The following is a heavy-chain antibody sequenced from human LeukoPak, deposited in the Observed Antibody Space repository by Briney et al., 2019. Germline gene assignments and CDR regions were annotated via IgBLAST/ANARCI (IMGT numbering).Heavy chain of an antibody. D-gene: IGHD3-10*01. CDR3: AKEVYYYGSGNYYSANYIDY. J-gene: IGHJ4*02. V-gene: IGHV3-23*01. CDR2: ISGSVGYT. Sequence: GGSLRLSCAASGFTFSTYAMSWVRQAPGKGLEWVSAISGSVGYTYYADSVKGRFTISRDNSKNTLYLEMNSLRAEDTAVYYCAKEVYYYGSGNYYSANYIDYWGQGTLVTVSS. CDR1: GFTFSTYA.